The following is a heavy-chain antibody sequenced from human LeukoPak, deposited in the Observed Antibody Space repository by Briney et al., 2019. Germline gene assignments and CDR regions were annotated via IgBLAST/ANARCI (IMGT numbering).Heavy chain of an antibody. V-gene: IGHV4-4*07. CDR3: ARDSGTTGEVKFDP. Sequence: SETLSLTCIVSGGSINSYWSWIRHPAGKGLEWIGRISGSGTITYNPALQSRLTISIDTSKNQFSLKLMSVTAADTAVYYCARDSGTTGEVKFDPWGQGILVTVSS. CDR1: GGSINSY. CDR2: ISGSGTI. D-gene: IGHD3-10*01. J-gene: IGHJ5*02.